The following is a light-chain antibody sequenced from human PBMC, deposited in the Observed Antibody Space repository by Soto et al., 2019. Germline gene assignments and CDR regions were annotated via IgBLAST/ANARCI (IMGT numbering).Light chain of an antibody. CDR2: AAS. Sequence: ELVLTQSPGTLSLSPGERATLSCRASQIVTINSLAWYQQKPGQPPRLLIYAASTRASAIPDRFSGSGSGTDFTLTISRLQPEDFALYYCQQYGDSPFTFGPGTRVDVK. V-gene: IGKV3-20*01. CDR3: QQYGDSPFT. J-gene: IGKJ3*01. CDR1: QIVTINS.